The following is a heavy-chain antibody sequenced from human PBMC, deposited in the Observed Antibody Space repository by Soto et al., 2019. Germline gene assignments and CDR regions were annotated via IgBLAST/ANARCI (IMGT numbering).Heavy chain of an antibody. V-gene: IGHV1-18*01. CDR3: ARDPGDYGDDETFDY. Sequence: ASVKVSCKASGYTFTSYGISWVRQAPGQGLEWMGWISAYNGNTNYAQKLQGRVTMTTDTSTSTAYMELRSLRSDDTAVYYCARDPGDYGDDETFDYWGQGTLVTVPS. J-gene: IGHJ4*02. CDR1: GYTFTSYG. D-gene: IGHD4-17*01. CDR2: ISAYNGNT.